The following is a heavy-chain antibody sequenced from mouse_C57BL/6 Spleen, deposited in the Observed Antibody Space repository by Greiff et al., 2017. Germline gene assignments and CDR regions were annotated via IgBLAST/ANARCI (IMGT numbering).Heavy chain of an antibody. CDR1: GFNIKDYY. CDR2: IDPEDGDT. J-gene: IGHJ3*01. D-gene: IGHD1-1*01. V-gene: IGHV14-2*01. Sequence: EVQLQQSGAELVKPGASVKLSCTASGFNIKDYYMHWVKQRTEQGLEWIGRIDPEDGDTTYAPKFQGKATITAATSSNTAYLQLSSLTSEDTAFYYCGSYGGSSSFAYWGQGTLVTVSA. CDR3: GSYGGSSSFAY.